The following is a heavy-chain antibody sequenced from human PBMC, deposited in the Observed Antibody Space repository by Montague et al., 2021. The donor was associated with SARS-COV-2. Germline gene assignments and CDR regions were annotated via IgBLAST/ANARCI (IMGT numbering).Heavy chain of an antibody. V-gene: IGHV4-39*01. D-gene: IGHD1-1*01. CDR2: VHYTGTT. CDR3: ARHRANAGSFDI. J-gene: IGHJ3*02. CDR1: GGSITVSRYD. Sequence: SETRSLTCTVSGGSITVSRYDWGWIRQPPGKGLEWIGSVHYTGTTSYNASLKSRLTMSVDTSENQFSLKMTSVTASDTAVYYCARHRANAGSFDIWGQGTMVTVSS.